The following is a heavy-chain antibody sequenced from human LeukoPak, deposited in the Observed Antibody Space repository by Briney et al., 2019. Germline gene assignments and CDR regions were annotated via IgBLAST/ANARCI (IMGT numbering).Heavy chain of an antibody. V-gene: IGHV3-30-3*01. CDR3: ARDGGAFDI. J-gene: IGHJ3*02. Sequence: QPGRSLRLSCAASGFTFSSYAMHWVRQAPGKGLEWVAVISYDGSNKYYADSVKGRFTISRDNSKNTLYLQMNSLRAEDTAVYYCARDGGAFDIWGQGTMVTVSS. CDR2: ISYDGSNK. CDR1: GFTFSSYA. D-gene: IGHD3-16*01.